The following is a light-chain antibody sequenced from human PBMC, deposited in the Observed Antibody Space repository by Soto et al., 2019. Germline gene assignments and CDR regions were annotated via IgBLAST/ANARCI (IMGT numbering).Light chain of an antibody. V-gene: IGKV3-11*01. CDR2: DAY. Sequence: EVVLTQSPVTLSLSPGERATLSCRASQSFRGLLAWYQQKPGQAPRLLIYDAYNRATGIPPRFSGSGSGTDFTLTISSLEPEDSAVYYWQQRRMWPITFGQGTRLEIK. CDR3: QQRRMWPIT. CDR1: QSFRGL. J-gene: IGKJ5*01.